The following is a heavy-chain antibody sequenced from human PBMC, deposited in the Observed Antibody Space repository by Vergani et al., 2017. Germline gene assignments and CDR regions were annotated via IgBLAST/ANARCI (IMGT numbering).Heavy chain of an antibody. J-gene: IGHJ4*02. V-gene: IGHV4-61*02. CDR3: AREEGSGSAWGLDF. CDR2: IYTTGST. Sequence: QVQLQESGPGLVKPSQTLSLTCTVSGASISTGSHYWYWIRQPAGKGLEWLGRIYTTGSTKYNPSLKSRVTMSMDTSKNQFSMKLNSVTAADTAVYYCAREEGSGSAWGLDFWGQGTLVTVSS. CDR1: GASISTGSHY. D-gene: IGHD6-19*01.